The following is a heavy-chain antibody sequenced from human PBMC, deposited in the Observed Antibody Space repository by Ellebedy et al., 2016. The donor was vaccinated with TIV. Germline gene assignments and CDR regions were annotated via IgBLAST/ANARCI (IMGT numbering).Heavy chain of an antibody. J-gene: IGHJ6*03. CDR2: IWYDGSNK. V-gene: IGHV3-33*01. D-gene: IGHD6-13*01. Sequence: GESLKISXAASGFTFSSYGMHWVRQAPGKGLEWVAVIWYDGSNKYYADSVKGRFTISRDNSKNTLYLQMNSLRAEDTAVYYCARDQRYSSSWYTEYMDVWGKGTTVTVSS. CDR3: ARDQRYSSSWYTEYMDV. CDR1: GFTFSSYG.